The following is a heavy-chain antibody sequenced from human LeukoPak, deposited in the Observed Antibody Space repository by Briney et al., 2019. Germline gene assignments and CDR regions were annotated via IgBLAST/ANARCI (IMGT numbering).Heavy chain of an antibody. V-gene: IGHV3-7*02. CDR3: ARGQLVFDY. Sequence: PGGSLRLSCAASGFSFSTNWMSWVRQAPGKGLEWVANINQDGSEKYYVDSVKGRFTISRDSAKNSLYLQMNSLRAEDTAVYYCARGQLVFDYWGQGTLVTVSS. CDR2: INQDGSEK. D-gene: IGHD6-13*01. J-gene: IGHJ4*02. CDR1: GFSFSTNW.